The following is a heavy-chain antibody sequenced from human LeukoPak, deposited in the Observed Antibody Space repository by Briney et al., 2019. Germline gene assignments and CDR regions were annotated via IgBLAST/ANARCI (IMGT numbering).Heavy chain of an antibody. J-gene: IGHJ4*02. CDR1: GYTFTGYY. V-gene: IGHV1-2*06. D-gene: IGHD3-16*02. CDR2: INPNSGGT. CDR3: ARVKLLSQPHQGFDS. Sequence: ASVKVSCEASGYTFTGYYMHWVRQAPGQGLEWMGRINPNSGGTNYAQKFQGRVTMTRDTSISTAYMELSRLRSDDTAVYYCARVKLLSQPHQGFDSCGPGNLVTVSS.